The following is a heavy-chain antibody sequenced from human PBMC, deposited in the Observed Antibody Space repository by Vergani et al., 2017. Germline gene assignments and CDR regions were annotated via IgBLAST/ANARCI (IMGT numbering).Heavy chain of an antibody. CDR1: GDPIISRSYY. CDR2: IYNSGNG. CDR3: ASGKYYSDSTSHFRGRYFDV. V-gene: IGHV4-39*01. Sequence: QMQFQESGPGLVKASETLSLTCTVSGDPIISRSYYWGWTRQPPGKGLEWTGSIYNSGNGDSSSSLKSRVTISADTSKNQFSLRLTSVTAADTAVYYCASGKYYSDSTSHFRGRYFDVWGRGTLVTVPS. J-gene: IGHJ2*01. D-gene: IGHD3-16*01.